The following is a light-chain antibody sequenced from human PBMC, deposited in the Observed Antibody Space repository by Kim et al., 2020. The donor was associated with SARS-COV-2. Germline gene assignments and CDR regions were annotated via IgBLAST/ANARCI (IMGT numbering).Light chain of an antibody. CDR3: QQYYGIPYT. CDR2: WAT. J-gene: IGKJ2*01. CDR1: QSVLYSSNNQNY. Sequence: DIVMTQSPDSLAVSLGERATINCKSSQSVLYSSNNQNYLAWYQQRPGQPPKLLIYWATTRDAGVPDRFSGSGSGTDFTLTISGLQAEDVAVYYCQQYYGIPYTFGQGTKLEI. V-gene: IGKV4-1*01.